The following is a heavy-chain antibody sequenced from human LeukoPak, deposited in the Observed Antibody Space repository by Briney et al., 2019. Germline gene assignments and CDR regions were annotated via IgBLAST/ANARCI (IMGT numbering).Heavy chain of an antibody. V-gene: IGHV1-2*02. CDR2: INPNSGGT. D-gene: IGHD6-19*01. J-gene: IGHJ5*02. CDR1: GYTFTGYY. Sequence: VASVKVSCKTSGYTFTGYYLHWVRQAPGQGLEWMGWINPNSGGTKYAQKFQGRVTMTRDTSINTVCVGLSRLSSDDTAVYYCAKGRVVAGTKSLMYHWLDPWGQGALVTVSS. CDR3: AKGRVVAGTKSLMYHWLDP.